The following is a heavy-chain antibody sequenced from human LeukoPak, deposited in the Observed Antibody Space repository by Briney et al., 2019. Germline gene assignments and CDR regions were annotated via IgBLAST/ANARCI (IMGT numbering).Heavy chain of an antibody. J-gene: IGHJ4*02. CDR1: GFTFGSYA. Sequence: GRSLRLSCAASGFTFGSYAMHWVRQAPGKGLEWVAVISYDGSNKYYADSVKGRFTISRDNSKNTLYLQMNSLRAEDTAVYYCARDRPLGQWLANLDYWGQGTLVTVSS. CDR3: ARDRPLGQWLANLDY. D-gene: IGHD6-19*01. CDR2: ISYDGSNK. V-gene: IGHV3-30-3*01.